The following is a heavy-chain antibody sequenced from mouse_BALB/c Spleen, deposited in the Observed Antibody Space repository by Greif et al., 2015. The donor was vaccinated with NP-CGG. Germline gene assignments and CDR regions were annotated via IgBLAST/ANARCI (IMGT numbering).Heavy chain of an antibody. D-gene: IGHD2-4*01. CDR1: GYTFSSYW. V-gene: IGHV1-9*01. CDR3: ARKGYYEYLWLAY. CDR2: ILPGSGST. J-gene: IGHJ3*01. Sequence: QVQLQQSGAELMKPGASVKISCKATGYTFSSYWIEWVKQRPGHGLEWIGEILPGSGSTNYNEKFKGKATFTADTSSNTAYMQRSSLTYEDAAVYYCARKGYYEYLWLAYWGQGTLVTVSA.